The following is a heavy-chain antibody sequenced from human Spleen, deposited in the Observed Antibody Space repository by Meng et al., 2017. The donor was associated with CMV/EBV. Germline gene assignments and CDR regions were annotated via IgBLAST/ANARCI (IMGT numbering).Heavy chain of an antibody. Sequence: SETLSLTCAVYGGSFSGYYWSWIRQPPGKGLEWIGEINHSGSTNYNPSLKSRVTISVDTSKNQFSLKLSSVTAADTAVYYCARVANTIFGVSGFDPWGQGTLVTVSS. CDR3: ARVANTIFGVSGFDP. D-gene: IGHD3-3*01. J-gene: IGHJ5*02. CDR2: INHSGST. CDR1: GGSFSGYY. V-gene: IGHV4-34*01.